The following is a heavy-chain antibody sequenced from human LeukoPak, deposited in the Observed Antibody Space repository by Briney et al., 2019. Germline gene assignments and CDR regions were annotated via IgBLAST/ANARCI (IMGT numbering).Heavy chain of an antibody. V-gene: IGHV3-74*01. CDR1: GFTFSNYW. Sequence: GGSLRLSCAASGFTFSNYWMRWVRQAPGKGLVWVSRIKGDGSHTIYADSVKGRFTISRDNAKNTLYLQMKSLGAEDTAVYYCVRDWDHFDFDSWGLGTLVTVSS. J-gene: IGHJ5*01. D-gene: IGHD3-9*01. CDR3: VRDWDHFDFDS. CDR2: IKGDGSHT.